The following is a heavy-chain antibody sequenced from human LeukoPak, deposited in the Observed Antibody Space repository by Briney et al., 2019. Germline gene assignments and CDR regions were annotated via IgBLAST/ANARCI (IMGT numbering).Heavy chain of an antibody. Sequence: GGSLRLSCAASGFSFSSSWMHWARQAPGKGLVWVSRINDDETSTSYADSVKGRFTISRDNAKNTLYLQMNSLRADDTAVYYCATTGSGSYYDYWGQGTLVTVSS. D-gene: IGHD1-26*01. CDR2: INDDETST. CDR1: GFSFSSSW. J-gene: IGHJ4*02. CDR3: ATTGSGSYYDY. V-gene: IGHV3-74*01.